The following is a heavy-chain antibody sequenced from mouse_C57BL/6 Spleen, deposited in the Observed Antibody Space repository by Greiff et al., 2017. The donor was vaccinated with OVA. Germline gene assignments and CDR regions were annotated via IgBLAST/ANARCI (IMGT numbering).Heavy chain of an antibody. CDR1: GFTFTDYY. J-gene: IGHJ2*01. CDR3: ARSGNYDRDYFDD. V-gene: IGHV7-3*01. CDR2: IRNKANGYTT. Sequence: EVKLMESGGGLVQPGGSLSLSCAASGFTFTDYYMSWVRQPPGKALEWLGFIRNKANGYTTEYIASVKGLFTISRDNSQSCLYLQMNALRAEDSAAYYCARSGNYDRDYFDDWGQGATLTVSS. D-gene: IGHD2-4*01.